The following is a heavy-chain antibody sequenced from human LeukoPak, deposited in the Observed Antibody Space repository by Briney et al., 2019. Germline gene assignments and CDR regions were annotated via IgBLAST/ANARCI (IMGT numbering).Heavy chain of an antibody. CDR2: LSGSGAST. D-gene: IGHD5-18*01. CDR1: GFTFSSCA. J-gene: IGHJ4*02. V-gene: IGHV3-23*01. Sequence: GGSLRLSCAASGFTFSSCAMTWVRQAPGKGLEWVSSLSGSGASTFYADSVKGRFTISRDNSKNKLSLQMSSLRAEDTAVYFCAKYLGKYSYGYSGLDYWGQGTLVTVSS. CDR3: AKYLGKYSYGYSGLDY.